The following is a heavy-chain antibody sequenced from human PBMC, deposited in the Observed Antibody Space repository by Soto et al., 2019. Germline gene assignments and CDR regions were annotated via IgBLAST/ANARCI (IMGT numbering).Heavy chain of an antibody. J-gene: IGHJ6*02. V-gene: IGHV5-51*01. D-gene: IGHD6-6*01. CDR3: ARSPYSTSSGGDYYYGMDV. Sequence: GGSLKISCKGSGYSFTSYWIGWVRQMPGKGLEWMGIIYPGDSDTRYSPSFQGQVTISADRSINTAYLQWSSLKASDTAMYYCARSPYSTSSGGDYYYGMDVWGQGTTVTVSS. CDR2: IYPGDSDT. CDR1: GYSFTSYW.